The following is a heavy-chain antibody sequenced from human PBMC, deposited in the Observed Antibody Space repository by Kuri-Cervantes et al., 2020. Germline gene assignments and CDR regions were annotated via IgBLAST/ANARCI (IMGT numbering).Heavy chain of an antibody. D-gene: IGHD3-16*01. J-gene: IGHJ4*02. CDR1: GFTFSNAW. CDR2: IRNRANSYTT. CDR3: TRGNIWGSSVD. V-gene: IGHV3-72*01. Sequence: GESLKISCAASGFTFSNAWMSWVRQAPGKGLEWVGRIRNRANSYTTEYAASVKDRFTISRDASKTSVYLQMNSLKTEDTAVYYCTRGNIWGSSVDWGQGTLVTVSS.